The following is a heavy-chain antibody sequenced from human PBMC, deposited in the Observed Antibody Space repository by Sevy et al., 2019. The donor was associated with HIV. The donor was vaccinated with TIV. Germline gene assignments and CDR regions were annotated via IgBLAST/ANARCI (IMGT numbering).Heavy chain of an antibody. CDR2: IWYDGSNT. D-gene: IGHD1-26*01. CDR3: ARDPDEAKLSRSYYRY. J-gene: IGHJ4*02. CDR1: GFIFSYYG. V-gene: IGHV3-33*01. Sequence: GGSLRLSCAASGFIFSYYGMHWVRQAPGKGLEWVAVIWYDGSNTMYADSVKGRFTISRDNSKNILYLQMNSLRDEDTAVYYCARDPDEAKLSRSYYRYWGQGTRVSVSS.